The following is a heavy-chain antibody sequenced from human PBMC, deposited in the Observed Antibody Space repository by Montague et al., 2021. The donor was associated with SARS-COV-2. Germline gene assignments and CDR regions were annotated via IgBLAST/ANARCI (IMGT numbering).Heavy chain of an antibody. Sequence: SETLSLTCAVYCGSFSGYYWGCVRQPPGQELGWIWEINHSGSTKYNPSLKSRVTISVDTSKNQFSLKLSSVTAADTAVYYCARGTKRVFTYDYDSSGYASDYWGQGTLVTVSS. V-gene: IGHV4-34*01. D-gene: IGHD3-22*01. J-gene: IGHJ4*02. CDR3: ARGTKRVFTYDYDSSGYASDY. CDR2: INHSGST. CDR1: CGSFSGYY.